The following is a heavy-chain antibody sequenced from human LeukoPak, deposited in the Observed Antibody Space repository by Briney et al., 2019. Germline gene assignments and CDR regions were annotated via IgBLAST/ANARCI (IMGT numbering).Heavy chain of an antibody. CDR1: GFSFSSTS. CDR2: ISSTGNIK. V-gene: IGHV3-30-3*01. D-gene: IGHD1-1*01. CDR3: AKDNSHWLFDY. Sequence: GGSLRLSCAASGFSFSSTSMHWVRQAPGKGLGWVAVISSTGNIKNFADSVKGRFTISRDNSKNTLYLQMNTLRAEDTSFYYCAKDNSHWLFDYWGRGTLVTVSS. J-gene: IGHJ4*02.